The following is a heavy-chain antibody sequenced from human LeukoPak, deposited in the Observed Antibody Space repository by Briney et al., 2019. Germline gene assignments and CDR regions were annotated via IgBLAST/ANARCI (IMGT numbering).Heavy chain of an antibody. D-gene: IGHD2/OR15-2a*01. CDR1: GFTFISYG. CDR3: ARETARGSNAFDI. J-gene: IGHJ3*02. CDR2: VWYDGTNK. Sequence: GRSLTLSCSASGFTFISYGMHWVRQAPGKGLEWVAVVWYDGTNKYYADSVKGRFTISRDNSKNTLYLQMNSLRAEDTAVYYCARETARGSNAFDIWGQGTMVTVS. V-gene: IGHV3-33*01.